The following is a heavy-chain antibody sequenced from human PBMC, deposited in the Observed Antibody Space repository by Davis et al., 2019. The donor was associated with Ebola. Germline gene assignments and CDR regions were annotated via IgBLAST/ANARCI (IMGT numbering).Heavy chain of an antibody. Sequence: SVTVSCKASGYTFTSYDINWVRQAPGQGLEWMGGIIPILGIANYAQKFQGRVTITADESTSTAYMELSSLRSEDTAVYYCARHGPQLQYNYYYNYMDVGGKGTTVTVSS. CDR3: ARHGPQLQYNYYYNYMDV. V-gene: IGHV1-69*10. CDR2: IIPILGIA. D-gene: IGHD4-11*01. CDR1: GYTFTSYD. J-gene: IGHJ6*03.